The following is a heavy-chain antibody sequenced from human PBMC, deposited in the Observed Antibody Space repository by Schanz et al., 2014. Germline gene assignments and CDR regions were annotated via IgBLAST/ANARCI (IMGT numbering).Heavy chain of an antibody. V-gene: IGHV4-34*01. Sequence: QAQLQQWGAGLLKPSETLSLTCAVYGGSFNYYWSWIRQPPGKGLEWIGEINHRGNTMYNPSLKSGFALAVVAHKSQFPLKLSSVTAAETAVYYCAISLYCGAACFPWGQGTLVTVSS. J-gene: IGHJ5*02. D-gene: IGHD2-21*01. CDR1: GGSFNYY. CDR2: INHRGNT. CDR3: AISLYCGAACFP.